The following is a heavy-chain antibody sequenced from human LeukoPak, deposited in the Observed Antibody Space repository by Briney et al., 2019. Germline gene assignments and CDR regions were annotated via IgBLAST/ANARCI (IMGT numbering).Heavy chain of an antibody. Sequence: GESLRISCKGSGYGFTSYWISWVRQMPGKGLEWMGRIDPSDSYTNYSPSFQGHVTISADKSISTAYLQWSSLKASDTAMYYCARRLGYCSGGSCLIDYWGQGTLVTVSS. V-gene: IGHV5-10-1*01. CDR1: GYGFTSYW. J-gene: IGHJ4*02. CDR3: ARRLGYCSGGSCLIDY. CDR2: IDPSDSYT. D-gene: IGHD2-15*01.